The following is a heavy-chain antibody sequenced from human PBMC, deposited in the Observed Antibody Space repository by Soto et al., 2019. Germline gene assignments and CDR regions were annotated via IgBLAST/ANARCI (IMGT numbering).Heavy chain of an antibody. CDR3: ARFRGIAAAGSSRPYYFDY. CDR2: INPSGGST. V-gene: IGHV1-46*03. J-gene: IGHJ4*02. D-gene: IGHD6-13*01. Sequence: ASVKVSCKASGYTFTSYYMHWVRQAPGQGLEWMGIINPSGGSTSYAQKFQGRVTMTRDTSTSTVYMELSSLRSEDTAVYYCARFRGIAAAGSSRPYYFDYWGQGTLVTVSS. CDR1: GYTFTSYY.